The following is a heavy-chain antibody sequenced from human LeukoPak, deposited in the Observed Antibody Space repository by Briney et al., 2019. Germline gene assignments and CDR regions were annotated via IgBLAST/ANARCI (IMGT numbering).Heavy chain of an antibody. V-gene: IGHV3-53*01. CDR3: VREREGSNSEH. J-gene: IGHJ1*01. CDR2: IYSGGTT. D-gene: IGHD1-26*01. CDR1: GFTVSGNY. Sequence: PGGSLRLSCAASGFTVSGNYMGWVRQAPGKGLEWVSVIYSGGTTYYADSVKGRFTISRDGSKNTLYLQLNSLRTEDTAIYYCVREREGSNSEHWGQGTLVTVSS.